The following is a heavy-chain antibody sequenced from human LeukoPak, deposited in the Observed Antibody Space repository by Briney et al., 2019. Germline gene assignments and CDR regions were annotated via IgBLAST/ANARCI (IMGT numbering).Heavy chain of an antibody. CDR3: ARVGETGTVTMELDL. J-gene: IGHJ1*01. V-gene: IGHV3-30*04. Sequence: PGGSLRLSCVASGFPFADYSLHWVRQAPGKVLEWVALMSFDGSFENFADSVKGRFTISRDTARNTLYLHMGSLGVEDSAVYYCARVGETGTVTMELDLWGQGALVTVSS. D-gene: IGHD1-7*01. CDR2: MSFDGSFE. CDR1: GFPFADYS.